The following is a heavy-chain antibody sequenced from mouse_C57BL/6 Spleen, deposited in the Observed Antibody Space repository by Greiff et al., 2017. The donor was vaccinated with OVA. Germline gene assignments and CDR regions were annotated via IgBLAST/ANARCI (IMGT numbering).Heavy chain of an antibody. Sequence: VQLQQPGAELVRPGSSVTLSCKASGYTFTSYWMHWVKQRPIQGLEWIGNIDPSDSETHYNQKFKDKATLTVDKSSSTAYMQLSSLTSEDSAVYYCALYYGTAWFAYWGQGTLVTVSA. D-gene: IGHD1-1*01. V-gene: IGHV1-52*01. J-gene: IGHJ3*01. CDR2: IDPSDSET. CDR1: GYTFTSYW. CDR3: ALYYGTAWFAY.